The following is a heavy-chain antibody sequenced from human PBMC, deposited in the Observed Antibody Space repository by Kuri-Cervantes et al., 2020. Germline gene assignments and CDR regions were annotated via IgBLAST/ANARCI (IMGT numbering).Heavy chain of an antibody. V-gene: IGHV1-24*01. D-gene: IGHD6-19*01. Sequence: ASVKVSCKVSGYTLTELSMHWVRQAPGKGLEWMGGFDPEDGETIYAQKFQGRVTMTEDTSTDTAYMELSSLRSEDTALYYCAKDVAVAGLYYFDYWGQGTLVTVSS. CDR1: GYTLTELS. CDR3: AKDVAVAGLYYFDY. J-gene: IGHJ4*02. CDR2: FDPEDGET.